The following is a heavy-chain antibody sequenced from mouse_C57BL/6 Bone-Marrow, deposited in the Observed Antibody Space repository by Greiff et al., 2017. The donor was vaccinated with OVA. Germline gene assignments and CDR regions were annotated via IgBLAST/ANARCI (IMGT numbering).Heavy chain of an antibody. CDR2: IRSKSNNYAT. CDR3: VRRRTGTGYFDV. J-gene: IGHJ1*03. V-gene: IGHV10-1*01. D-gene: IGHD4-1*01. Sequence: EVQLQQSGGGLVQPKGSLKLSCAASGFSFNTYAMNWVRQAPGKGLEWVARIRSKSNNYATYYADSVKDRFTISRDDSESMLYLQMNNLKTEDTAMYYCVRRRTGTGYFDVWGTGTTVTVSS. CDR1: GFSFNTYA.